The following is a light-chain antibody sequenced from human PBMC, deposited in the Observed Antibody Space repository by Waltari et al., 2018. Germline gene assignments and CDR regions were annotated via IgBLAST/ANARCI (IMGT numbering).Light chain of an antibody. Sequence: QSALTQPASVSGSPGQSITISCTGTSSDVGAYNFVSWYQQHPGKAPKLMIYEVSNRPSGVSNRFSGSKSGNTASLTISGLQAEDEVDYYCGSYTSNNTLVFGTGTKVTVL. J-gene: IGLJ1*01. V-gene: IGLV2-14*01. CDR2: EVS. CDR1: SSDVGAYNF. CDR3: GSYTSNNTLV.